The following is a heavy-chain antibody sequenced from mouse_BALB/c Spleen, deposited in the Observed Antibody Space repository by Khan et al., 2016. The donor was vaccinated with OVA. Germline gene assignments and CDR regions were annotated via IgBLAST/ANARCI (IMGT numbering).Heavy chain of an antibody. V-gene: IGHV9-1*02. CDR1: GYTFTNYG. CDR3: ARFRDDYTSSSYYFDS. CDR2: INTYTGEP. D-gene: IGHD1-1*01. Sequence: QIQLVQSGPELKKPGETVKISCKASGYTFTNYGMNWVKQAPGKGLKWMGWINTYTGEPTYVDDFKGRFAFSLETSASTAYLQLNNLRNEDMATXFCARFRDDYTSSSYYFDSWGQGTTLTVSS. J-gene: IGHJ2*01.